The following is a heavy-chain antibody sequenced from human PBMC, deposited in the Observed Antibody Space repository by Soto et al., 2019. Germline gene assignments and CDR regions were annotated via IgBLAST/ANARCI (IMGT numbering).Heavy chain of an antibody. CDR3: ARLASSSWYDAFDI. Sequence: EVQLVESGGGLVQPGGSLRLSCAASGFTFSDHYMDWVRQAPGKGLEWVGRTRNKANSYTTEYAASVKGRFTISGDDSKNSLYLQMNSMKTEDTAVYYCARLASSSWYDAFDIWGQGTMVTVSS. CDR2: TRNKANSYTT. CDR1: GFTFSDHY. V-gene: IGHV3-72*01. D-gene: IGHD6-13*01. J-gene: IGHJ3*02.